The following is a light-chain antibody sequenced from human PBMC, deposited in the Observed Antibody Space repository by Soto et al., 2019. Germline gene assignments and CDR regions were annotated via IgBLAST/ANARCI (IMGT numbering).Light chain of an antibody. CDR3: QQSYITPYT. Sequence: DVQMTQSPSSLSASVVDRVTITCRASQSITNYLNWYQQIPGKAPRLLIYATSHLQSGAPSRFSGSGSGTHFTLTISSLQPEDFATYHCQQSYITPYTFGQGTKLEIQ. J-gene: IGKJ2*01. CDR1: QSITNY. CDR2: ATS. V-gene: IGKV1-39*01.